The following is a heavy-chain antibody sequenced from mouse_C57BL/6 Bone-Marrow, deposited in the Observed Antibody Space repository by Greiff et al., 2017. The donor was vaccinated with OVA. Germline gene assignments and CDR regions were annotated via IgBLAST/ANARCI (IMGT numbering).Heavy chain of an antibody. CDR3: DRGWVWSYAMDY. CDR2: IDPSDSYT. Sequence: QVQLQQPGPELVKPAASVKLSCKASGYTFTSSWMQWVKQRPGQGLERIGEIDPSDSYTNYNQKFKGKATSTVDTASSTTYMQLNSLTSEDAAVDNCDRGWVWSYAMDYWGQGTSVTVSS. J-gene: IGHJ4*01. V-gene: IGHV1-50*01. CDR1: GYTFTSSW. D-gene: IGHD2-10*02.